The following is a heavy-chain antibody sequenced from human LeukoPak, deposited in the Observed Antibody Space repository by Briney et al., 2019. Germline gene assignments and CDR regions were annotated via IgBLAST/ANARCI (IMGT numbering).Heavy chain of an antibody. J-gene: IGHJ4*02. V-gene: IGHV3-53*01. CDR3: VRAIHLWTPLDY. D-gene: IGHD5-18*01. CDR1: GFTVSSNY. CDR2: IYSGDTT. Sequence: GGSLRLSCTASGFTVSSNYMNWVRQAPGKGLEWVSVIYSGDTTYYADSVKGRFTISRDDSKNTLYLQMNSLRAEDTAVYYCVRAIHLWTPLDYWGQGTLVTVSS.